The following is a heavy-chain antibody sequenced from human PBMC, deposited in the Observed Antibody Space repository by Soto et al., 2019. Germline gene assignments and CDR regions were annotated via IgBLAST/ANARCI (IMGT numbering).Heavy chain of an antibody. D-gene: IGHD6-6*01. V-gene: IGHV1-69*06. CDR3: ARGGIAARPYWFDP. J-gene: IGHJ5*02. CDR2: IIPIFGAA. CDR1: GGTFSSYA. Sequence: SSVKVSCKASGGTFSSYAISWVRQAPGQGLEWMGGIIPIFGAANYAQKFQGRVTITADKSTSTAYMELSSLRSEDTAVYYCARGGIAARPYWFDPWGQGTLVTVSS.